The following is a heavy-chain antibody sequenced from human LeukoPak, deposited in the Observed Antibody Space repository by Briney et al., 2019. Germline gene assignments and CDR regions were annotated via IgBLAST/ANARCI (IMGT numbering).Heavy chain of an antibody. Sequence: PSETLSLTCTVSGGSITTYYWSWIRQPPGKGLEWIAYIYYTGSTNYNPSLKSRVTISVDTSKNQFSLKLSSVTAADTAVYYCARQYYYDSSGYFDYWGQGTLVTVSS. CDR1: GGSITTYY. D-gene: IGHD3-22*01. J-gene: IGHJ4*02. CDR2: IYYTGST. V-gene: IGHV4-59*08. CDR3: ARQYYYDSSGYFDY.